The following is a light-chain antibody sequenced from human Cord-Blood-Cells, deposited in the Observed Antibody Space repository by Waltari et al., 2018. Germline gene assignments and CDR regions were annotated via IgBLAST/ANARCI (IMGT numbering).Light chain of an antibody. CDR2: DVS. V-gene: IGLV2-14*01. CDR3: SSYTSSSIVV. J-gene: IGLJ2*01. CDR1: SSDVGGYNY. Sequence: QSALTQPASVSGSPGQSITISCTGTSSDVGGYNYVPLYQQHPGKAPKLMIYDVSKRPSGVSKRFSGSRSSNTASLTISVLHAEDDAEYYCSSYTSSSIVVFGGGTKLTVL.